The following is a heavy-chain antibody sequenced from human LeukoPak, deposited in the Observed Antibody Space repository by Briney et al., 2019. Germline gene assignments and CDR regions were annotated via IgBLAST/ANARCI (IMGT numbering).Heavy chain of an antibody. V-gene: IGHV5-51*01. Sequence: GESLKISCKGSGYSFTSCWIGWVRQMPGKGLEWMGIIYPGDSDTRYSPSFQGQVTISADRSISTAYLQWSSLKASDTAMYYCARTYIAARPGAYYYMDVWGKGTTVTVPS. CDR3: ARTYIAARPGAYYYMDV. D-gene: IGHD6-6*01. CDR2: IYPGDSDT. CDR1: GYSFTSCW. J-gene: IGHJ6*03.